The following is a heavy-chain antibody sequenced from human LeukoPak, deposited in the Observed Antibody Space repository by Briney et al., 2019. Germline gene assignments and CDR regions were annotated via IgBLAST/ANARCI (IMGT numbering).Heavy chain of an antibody. V-gene: IGHV3-66*02. CDR1: GFTFRRNY. Sequence: PGGSLRLSCAPSGFTFRRNYISWIRQAPGKGLEWVSITYGDNNAFYADSVKGRFTISRDNSKNTVFLQVNSLTTEDTGVYYCIHFAGGQGTLVTVSS. J-gene: IGHJ4*02. CDR3: IHFA. CDR2: TYGDNNA. D-gene: IGHD3-3*02.